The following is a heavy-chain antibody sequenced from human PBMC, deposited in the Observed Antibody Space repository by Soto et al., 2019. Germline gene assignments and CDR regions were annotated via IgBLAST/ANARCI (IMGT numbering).Heavy chain of an antibody. Sequence: GASVKVSCKASGYTFTSYGISWVRQAPGQGXEWMGWISAYNGNTNYAQKLQGRVTMTTDTSTSTAYMELRSLRSDDTAVYYCARSGGSYDFWSGYFSYYYYGMDVWGQETTVTVSS. CDR3: ARSGGSYDFWSGYFSYYYYGMDV. D-gene: IGHD3-3*01. CDR1: GYTFTSYG. V-gene: IGHV1-18*01. CDR2: ISAYNGNT. J-gene: IGHJ6*02.